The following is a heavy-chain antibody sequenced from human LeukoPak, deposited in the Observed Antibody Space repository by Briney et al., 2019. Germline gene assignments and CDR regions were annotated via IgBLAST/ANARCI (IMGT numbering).Heavy chain of an antibody. CDR1: GYTLTELS. D-gene: IGHD6-6*01. CDR2: FDPEDGET. J-gene: IGHJ4*02. V-gene: IGHV1-24*01. Sequence: ASVKVSCKVSGYTLTELSMHWVRQAPGKGLEWMGGFDPEDGETIYAQKYQGRVTMTEDTSTDTAYMELSSLRSEDTAVYYCATDRAARLIFDYWGQGTLVTVSS. CDR3: ATDRAARLIFDY.